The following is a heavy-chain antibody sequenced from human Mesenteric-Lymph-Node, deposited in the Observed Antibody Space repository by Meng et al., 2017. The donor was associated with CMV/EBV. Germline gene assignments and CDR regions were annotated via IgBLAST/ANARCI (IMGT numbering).Heavy chain of an antibody. V-gene: IGHV1-18*04. Sequence: GIRWVRRAPGQGLEWMGWISAFNGNTAYAQRFKGRVTMTTDTPTSTAYMDLRSLSSDDTAVYYCAQDLPGQDYDSSSYYYYFCMDVWGQGTTVTVSS. CDR1: G. J-gene: IGHJ6*02. CDR3: AQDLPGQDYDSSSYYYYFCMDV. CDR2: ISAFNGNT. D-gene: IGHD3-22*01.